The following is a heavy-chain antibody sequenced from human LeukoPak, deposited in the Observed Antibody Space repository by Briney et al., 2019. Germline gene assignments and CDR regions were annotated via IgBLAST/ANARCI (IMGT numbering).Heavy chain of an antibody. J-gene: IGHJ5*02. CDR3: GRGNKSFDP. Sequence: ASVKVSCKASGYTFTGYYMHWVRQVPGQGLEWMGWINPNTGGTNYAQKFQGRVTMTKDTSTNAAYMELNKLTSDDTAVYYCGRGNKSFDPWGQGTLVTVSS. CDR2: INPNTGGT. CDR1: GYTFTGYY. V-gene: IGHV1-2*02.